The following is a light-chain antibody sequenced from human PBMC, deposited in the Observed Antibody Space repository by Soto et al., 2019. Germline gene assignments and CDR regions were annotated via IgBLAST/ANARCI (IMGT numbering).Light chain of an antibody. CDR1: QSVSSH. CDR3: QQGGNWPLT. Sequence: EIVLTQSPATLSLSPGERATVSCRASQSVSSHLAWYQQKRCQAPRLLIYDASSRATGITARFSGSGSGTDFTLTISSLEPEDFAVYYCQQGGNWPLTFGQGTRLEIK. CDR2: DAS. J-gene: IGKJ5*01. V-gene: IGKV3-11*01.